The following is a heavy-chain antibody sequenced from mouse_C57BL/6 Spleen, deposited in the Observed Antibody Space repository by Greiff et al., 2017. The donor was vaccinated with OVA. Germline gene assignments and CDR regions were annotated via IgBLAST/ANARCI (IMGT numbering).Heavy chain of an antibody. D-gene: IGHD1-1*01. V-gene: IGHV1-58*01. CDR2: IYIGNGYT. CDR1: GYTFTSYG. J-gene: IGHJ4*01. CDR3: ARGAYYGSSYEDMDY. Sequence: VQLQQSGAALVRPGSSVKMSCKTSGYTFTSYGINWVKQRPGQGLEWIGYIYIGNGYTEYNEKFKGKATLTSDTSSSTSYMQLSSLTSEDSAIYFCARGAYYGSSYEDMDYWGQGTSVTVSS.